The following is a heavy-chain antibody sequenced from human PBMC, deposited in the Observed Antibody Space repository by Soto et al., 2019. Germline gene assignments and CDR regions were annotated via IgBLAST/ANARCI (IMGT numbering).Heavy chain of an antibody. V-gene: IGHV3-53*01. CDR1: GFTVSSNY. CDR3: ARQFGGLFDY. CDR2: MYSGGST. Sequence: PGGSLRLSCAASGFTVSSNYMNWVRQAPGKGLEWVSVMYSGGSTYYADSVKGRFTISRDNSKNTLFLQMNSLRAEDTAMYYCARQFGGLFDYWGQGTLVTVSS. D-gene: IGHD3-3*01. J-gene: IGHJ4*02.